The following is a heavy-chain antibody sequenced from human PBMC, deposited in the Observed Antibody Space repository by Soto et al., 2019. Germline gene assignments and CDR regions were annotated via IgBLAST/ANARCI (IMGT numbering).Heavy chain of an antibody. CDR1: GYSFYLRE. D-gene: IGHD3-9*01. V-gene: IGHV3-48*03. CDR3: ERAGGSRAFDSPYLDY. CDR2: IGTRGSSK. Sequence: GGTLRLLGAASGYSFYLRELIWVREARGKGLLWISYIGTRGSSKYYADSVQGRFTITRDNTKNSLYREMNTMTGEDTGIYYCERAGGSRAFDSPYLDYWGQGT. J-gene: IGHJ4*02.